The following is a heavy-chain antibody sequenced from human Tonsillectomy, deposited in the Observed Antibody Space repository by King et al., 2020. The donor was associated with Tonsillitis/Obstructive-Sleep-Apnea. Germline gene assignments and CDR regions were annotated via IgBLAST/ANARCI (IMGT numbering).Heavy chain of an antibody. V-gene: IGHV4-4*02. CDR3: VRDREGYGSGWSDFDY. J-gene: IGHJ4*02. CDR2: IYHSGST. D-gene: IGHD6-19*01. Sequence: QLQESGPGLVKPSGTLSLTCAVSGGSIGSSNWWSWVRQPPGNGLEWIGGIYHSGSTHYNPSLKSRVTISVDKSKNQFSLKLSSVIAADTAVYYCVRDREGYGSGWSDFDYWGQGTLVTVSS. CDR1: GGSIGSSNW.